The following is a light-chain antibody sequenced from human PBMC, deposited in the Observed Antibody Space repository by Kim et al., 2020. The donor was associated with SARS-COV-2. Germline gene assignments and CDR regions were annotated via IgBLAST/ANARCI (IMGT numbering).Light chain of an antibody. J-gene: IGKJ4*01. Sequence: SVSTGERATRSCRASQSVSSYLDWYQQKPGQAPRLLIYDASNRATGIPARFSGSGSGTDFTLTISSLEPEDFAVYYCQQRSNWRAFGGGTKVDIK. CDR3: QQRSNWRA. CDR2: DAS. V-gene: IGKV3-11*01. CDR1: QSVSSY.